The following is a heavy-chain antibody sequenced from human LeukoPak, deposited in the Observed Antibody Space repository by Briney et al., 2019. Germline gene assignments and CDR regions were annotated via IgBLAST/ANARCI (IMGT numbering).Heavy chain of an antibody. D-gene: IGHD6-13*01. CDR1: GFTFGDYA. V-gene: IGHV3-49*04. J-gene: IGHJ4*02. CDR3: TRAGRSWYLHY. CDR2: IRSKTYGGTT. Sequence: VQPGRSLRLSCTTSGFTFGDYALSWVRQAPGKGLEWVGFIRSKTYGGTTEYAASVKGRFTISRDDSMRIAYLQMNSLKTEDTAVYYCTRAGRSWYLHYWGQGTLVTVPS.